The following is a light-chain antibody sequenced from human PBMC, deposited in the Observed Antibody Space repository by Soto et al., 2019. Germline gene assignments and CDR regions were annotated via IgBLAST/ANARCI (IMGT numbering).Light chain of an antibody. Sequence: EIVLTQSPATLSSSPGERATLSCRASQTVSNKLAWYQHKPGQAPRLLIYDTSNRATGIPARFSGSGSGTDFTLTISSLEPEDFAVYYCHQRKSWPRTFGQRTKVDI. V-gene: IGKV3-11*01. J-gene: IGKJ1*01. CDR1: QTVSNK. CDR3: HQRKSWPRT. CDR2: DTS.